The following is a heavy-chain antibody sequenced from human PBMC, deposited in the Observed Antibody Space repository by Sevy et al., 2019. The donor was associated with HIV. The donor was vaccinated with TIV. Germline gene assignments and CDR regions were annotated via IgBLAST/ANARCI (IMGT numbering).Heavy chain of an antibody. CDR1: GFTFSSYG. CDR2: IWYDGSNK. V-gene: IGHV3-33*01. J-gene: IGHJ4*02. D-gene: IGHD3-22*01. CDR3: ARDPGMIVVVTAPDY. Sequence: GGSLRLSCAASGFTFSSYGMHWVRQAPGKGLEWVAVIWYDGSNKYYADSVKGRFTISRDNSKNTLYLQMNSLSAEDTAVYYCARDPGMIVVVTAPDYWGQGTLVTVSS.